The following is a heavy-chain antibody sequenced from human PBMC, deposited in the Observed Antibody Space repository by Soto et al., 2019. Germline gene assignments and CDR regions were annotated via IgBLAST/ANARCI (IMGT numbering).Heavy chain of an antibody. CDR1: GGSVSNDNFY. CDR3: ARGGQDFWSGPFDY. Sequence: ETLSLTCTVSGGSVSNDNFYWSWIRQPPGKGLEWIGYVHSSGITNYNPSLKRRVTISVDTSRNQFSLKLNSVTAADTAVYYCARGGQDFWSGPFDYWGQGALVTVSS. J-gene: IGHJ4*02. V-gene: IGHV4-61*01. D-gene: IGHD3-3*01. CDR2: VHSSGIT.